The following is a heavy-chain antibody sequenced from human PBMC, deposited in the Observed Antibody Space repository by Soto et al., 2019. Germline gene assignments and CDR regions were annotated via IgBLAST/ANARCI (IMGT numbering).Heavy chain of an antibody. CDR3: ARSQTTVTSYDY. CDR2: INHSGST. V-gene: IGHV4-34*01. CDR1: GGSFSGYY. Sequence: SETLSLTCAVYGGSFSGYYWTWIRQPPGTGLEWIGEINHSGSTNYNPSLKSRVTISVDTSKNQFSLRLTSVTAADTAVYYCARSQTTVTSYDYWGQGTLVT. D-gene: IGHD4-17*01. J-gene: IGHJ4*02.